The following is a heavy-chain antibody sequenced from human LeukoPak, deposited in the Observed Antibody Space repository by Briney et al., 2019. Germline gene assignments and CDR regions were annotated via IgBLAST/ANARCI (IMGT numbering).Heavy chain of an antibody. CDR3: ARSDGGPYYDFWSGYYNNWFDP. CDR1: GGSFSGYY. Sequence: PSETLSLTCAVYGGSFSGYYWSWIRQPPGKGLEWIGEINHSGSTNYNPSLKSRVTMSVDTSKNQFSLKLSSVTAADTAVYYCARSDGGPYYDFWSGYYNNWFDPWGQETLVTVSS. D-gene: IGHD3-3*01. J-gene: IGHJ5*02. V-gene: IGHV4-34*01. CDR2: INHSGST.